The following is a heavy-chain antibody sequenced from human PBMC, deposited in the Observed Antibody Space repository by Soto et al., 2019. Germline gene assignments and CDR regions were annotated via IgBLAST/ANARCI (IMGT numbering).Heavy chain of an antibody. J-gene: IGHJ6*02. V-gene: IGHV3-30*18. CDR2: ILYGGSNK. D-gene: IGHD3-10*01. CDR3: AKDSVLLFGELPPYAMDL. CDR1: GFTLSRCG. Sequence: AGGSLRLSRGASGFTLSRCGMHLFRLASGKGLEWVAVILYGGSNKYYADSVKGRFTISRDYSKNNLYPQMNSLRAEETAVYYCAKDSVLLFGELPPYAMDLPGPAPTVSLS.